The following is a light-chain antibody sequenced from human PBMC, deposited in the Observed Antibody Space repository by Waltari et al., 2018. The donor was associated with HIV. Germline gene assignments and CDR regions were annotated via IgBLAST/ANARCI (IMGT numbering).Light chain of an antibody. CDR3: SSWDDNLNGVI. CDR2: RND. CDR1: SSNIGSRP. J-gene: IGLJ2*01. V-gene: IGLV1-44*01. Sequence: QSVLTQPPSASGTPGQRVTMSCSGSSSNIGSRPVNWYQQFPGSAPTLLIYRNDLRPSGVPDRFSGSKSGTSASLAISGLQFDDEAAYYCSSWDDNLNGVIFGGGTELTVL.